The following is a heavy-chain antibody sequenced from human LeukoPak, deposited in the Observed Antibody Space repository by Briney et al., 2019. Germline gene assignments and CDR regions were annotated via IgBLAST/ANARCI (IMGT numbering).Heavy chain of an antibody. CDR2: IYYTGNS. V-gene: IGHV4-31*03. CDR1: GGSINTRDYY. CDR3: AKADRGFDS. J-gene: IGHJ5*01. Sequence: SETLSLTCTVSGGSINTRDYYWSWIRQRPGKGLEWIGYIYYTGNSYYNPSLESRSTISVDTSKNQFSLELNSVTAADTAVYYCAKADRGFDSWGQGTLVIVSS.